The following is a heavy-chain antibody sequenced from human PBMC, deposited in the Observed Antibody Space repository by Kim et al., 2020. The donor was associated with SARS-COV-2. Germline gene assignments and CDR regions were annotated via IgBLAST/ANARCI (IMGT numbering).Heavy chain of an antibody. J-gene: IGHJ6*01. CDR3: TTGLPLRDFDWLRDYYYGMDV. CDR2: IKSKTDGGTT. V-gene: IGHV3-15*01. Sequence: GGSLRLSCAASGFTFSNAWMSWVRQAPGKGLEWVGRIKSKTDGGTTDYAAPVKGRFTISRDDSKNTLYLQMNSLKTEDTAVDYCTTGLPLRDFDWLRDYYYGMDVWGQGTTVTVSS. CDR1: GFTFSNAW. D-gene: IGHD3-9*01.